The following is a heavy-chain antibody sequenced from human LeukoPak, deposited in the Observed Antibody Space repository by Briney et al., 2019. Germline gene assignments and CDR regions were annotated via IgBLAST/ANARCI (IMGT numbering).Heavy chain of an antibody. CDR2: IYYSGTT. CDR1: GGSINSGGY. V-gene: IGHV4-31*03. D-gene: IGHD6-13*01. CDR3: ARDRRIAAALGGYYYYGMDV. J-gene: IGHJ6*02. Sequence: SETLSLTCTVSGGSINSGGYWSWIRQHPGKGLEWIGYIYYSGTTYFNPSLKGRVTMSVDTSKNQFSLKLSSVTAADTAVYYCARDRRIAAALGGYYYYGMDVWGQGTTVTVSS.